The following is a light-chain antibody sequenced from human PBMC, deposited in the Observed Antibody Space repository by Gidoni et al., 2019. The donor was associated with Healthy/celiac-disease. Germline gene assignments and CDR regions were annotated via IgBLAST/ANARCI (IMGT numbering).Light chain of an antibody. Sequence: AIRMTQSPSSFSASTGDRVTITCRASQGISSYLAWYQQKPGKAPKLLIYAASTLQSGVPSRFSGSGSGTEFTLTISCLQSEDFATYYCQQYYSYPCSFGQGTKLEIK. CDR2: AAS. V-gene: IGKV1-8*01. J-gene: IGKJ2*04. CDR3: QQYYSYPCS. CDR1: QGISSY.